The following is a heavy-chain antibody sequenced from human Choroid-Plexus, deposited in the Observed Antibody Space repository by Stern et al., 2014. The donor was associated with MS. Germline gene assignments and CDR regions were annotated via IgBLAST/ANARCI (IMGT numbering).Heavy chain of an antibody. Sequence: VQLVESGGGVVQPGGPLRLSCVASGFTLGSCAMHWVRQAPGKGLEWVAGVSYDGSNKYYADSVKGSFTISRDNSQNTLYMQMSSLRPEDTAVYYCAKDRQYLTYFFDHWGQGSLVTVSS. J-gene: IGHJ5*02. CDR1: GFTLGSCA. D-gene: IGHD2/OR15-2a*01. CDR3: AKDRQYLTYFFDH. CDR2: VSYDGSNK. V-gene: IGHV3-30*18.